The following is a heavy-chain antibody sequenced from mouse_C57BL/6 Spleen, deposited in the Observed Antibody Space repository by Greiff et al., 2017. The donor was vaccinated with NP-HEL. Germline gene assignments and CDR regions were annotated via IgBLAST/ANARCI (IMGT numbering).Heavy chain of an antibody. Sequence: EVQLVESGGGLVKPGGSLKLSCAASGFTFSDYGMHWVRQAPEKGLEWVAYISRGSSTIYYADTVKGRFTISRDNAKNTLFLQMTSLRSEDTAMYYCARGDGYFYCDHWGQGTTHTVPS. J-gene: IGHJ2*01. CDR1: GFTFSDYG. CDR3: ARGDGYFYCDH. D-gene: IGHD2-3*01. V-gene: IGHV5-17*01. CDR2: ISRGSSTI.